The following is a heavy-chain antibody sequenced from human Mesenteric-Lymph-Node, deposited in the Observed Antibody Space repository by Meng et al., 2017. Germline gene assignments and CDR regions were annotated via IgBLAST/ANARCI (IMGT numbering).Heavy chain of an antibody. D-gene: IGHD6-13*01. V-gene: IGHV1-2*02. Sequence: ASVKVSCKASGYTFTGYYMHWVRQAPGQGLEWMGWINPNSGGTNYAQKFQGRVTMTRDTSISTAYMELSGLRSDDTAVYYCARSGIAAAGNLGYNWFDPWGQGTLVTVSS. J-gene: IGHJ5*02. CDR3: ARSGIAAAGNLGYNWFDP. CDR1: GYTFTGYY. CDR2: INPNSGGT.